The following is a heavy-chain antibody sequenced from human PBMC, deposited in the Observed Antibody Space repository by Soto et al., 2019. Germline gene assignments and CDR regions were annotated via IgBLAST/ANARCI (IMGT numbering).Heavy chain of an antibody. CDR3: ARDRGLLGMDV. Sequence: SQTLSLACAISGDSVSSNSSACNFIRQSPSRGLELLGRTYYRSKWYNDYAVSVKSRITINPDTSKNQFSLQLNSVTPEDTAVYYCARDRGLLGMDVWGQGTTVTVSS. CDR2: TYYRSKWYN. D-gene: IGHD1-26*01. CDR1: GDSVSSNSSA. J-gene: IGHJ6*02. V-gene: IGHV6-1*01.